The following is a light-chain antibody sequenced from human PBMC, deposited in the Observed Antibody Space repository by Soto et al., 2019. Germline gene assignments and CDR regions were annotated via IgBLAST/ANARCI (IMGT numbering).Light chain of an antibody. CDR1: NRDIGGYDY. Sequence: QSALTQPASVSGSPGQSITISCTGTNRDIGGYDYVSWYQHHPGKAPRLLIYDVNNWPSGVSDRFSGSKSGNTASLTISGLQAEDEAVYYCSSYTTTTPVVFGGGTKLTVL. V-gene: IGLV2-14*03. J-gene: IGLJ2*01. CDR3: SSYTTTTPVV. CDR2: DVN.